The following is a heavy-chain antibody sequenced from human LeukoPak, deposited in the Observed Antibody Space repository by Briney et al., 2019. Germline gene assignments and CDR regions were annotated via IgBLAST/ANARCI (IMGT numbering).Heavy chain of an antibody. D-gene: IGHD3-10*01. V-gene: IGHV4-4*07. CDR2: IYTSGST. Sequence: PSETLSLTCTVSGGSISSYYWSWIRQPAGKGLEWIGRIYTSGSTNYNPSLKSRVTMSVDTSKNQFSLKLSSVTAADTAVYYCARDYRPPLMVQGVRPTGYYYYMDVWGKGTTVTISS. J-gene: IGHJ6*03. CDR1: GGSISSYY. CDR3: ARDYRPPLMVQGVRPTGYYYYMDV.